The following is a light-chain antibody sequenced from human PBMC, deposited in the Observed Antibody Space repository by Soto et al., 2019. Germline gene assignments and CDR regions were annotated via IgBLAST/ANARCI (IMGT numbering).Light chain of an antibody. CDR2: GAS. CDR3: QQYVSSPLT. Sequence: EIVLTQSPGTLSLSPGEGATLSCRASQSVSSFFLAWYQQKPGQAPRLLIYGASSRATGIPDRFSGSGSGKDFTLTISRLEPEDFAGYYCQQYVSSPLTFGGGTKVEIK. J-gene: IGKJ4*01. V-gene: IGKV3-20*01. CDR1: QSVSSFF.